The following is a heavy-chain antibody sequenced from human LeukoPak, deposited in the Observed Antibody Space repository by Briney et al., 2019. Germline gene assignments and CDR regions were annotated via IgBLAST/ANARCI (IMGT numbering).Heavy chain of an antibody. CDR2: AYDSGST. CDR1: GGSISSYY. J-gene: IGHJ6*03. V-gene: IGHV4-59*12. CDR3: ASFPRRYYYYYMDV. Sequence: SETLSLTCTVSGGSISSYYWSWIRQPPGKGLEWIGYAYDSGSTNYNPSLKSRVTISVDTSKNQFSLKLSSVTAADTAVYYCASFPRRYYYYYMDVWGKGTTVTISS.